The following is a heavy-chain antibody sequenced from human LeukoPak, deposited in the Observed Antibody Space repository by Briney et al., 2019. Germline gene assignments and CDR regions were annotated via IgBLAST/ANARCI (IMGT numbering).Heavy chain of an antibody. CDR3: SRTHEGEAY. CDR1: GYTFSNYG. Sequence: ASAKVSCKASGYTFSNYGITWVRQAPGQGLEWMGWITTHNGNTNYAQKLQGRVTMTTDTSTNTAYMELKSLRSDDTAVYYCSRTHEGEAYWGQGTLVTVSS. V-gene: IGHV1-18*01. J-gene: IGHJ4*02. CDR2: ITTHNGNT.